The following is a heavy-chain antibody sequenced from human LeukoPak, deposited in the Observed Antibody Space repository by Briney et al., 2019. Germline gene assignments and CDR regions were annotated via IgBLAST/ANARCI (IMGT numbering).Heavy chain of an antibody. J-gene: IGHJ4*02. V-gene: IGHV3-7*05. Sequence: GGSLRLSCAASGXTFSSHWMNWVRQAPGKGLEWVANIKEDGSERYYVDSVKGRFTISRDNAKNSLCLQMNSLRAEDTAIYYCVRSGGYWGQGTLVTVSS. CDR3: VRSGGY. D-gene: IGHD1-26*01. CDR2: IKEDGSER. CDR1: GXTFSSHW.